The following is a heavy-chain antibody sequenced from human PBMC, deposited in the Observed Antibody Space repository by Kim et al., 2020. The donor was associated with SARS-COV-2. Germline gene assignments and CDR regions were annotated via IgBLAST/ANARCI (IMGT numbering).Heavy chain of an antibody. D-gene: IGHD3-10*01. CDR1: GFTFSDHY. CDR3: ARGPDSAHPQTRDAFDI. Sequence: GGSLRLSCAASGFTFSDHYMDWVRQAPGKGLEWVGRTRNKANSYTTEYAASVKGRFTISRDDSKNSLYLQMNSLKTEDTAVYYCARGPDSAHPQTRDAFDIWGQGTMVTVSS. V-gene: IGHV3-72*01. CDR2: TRNKANSYTT. J-gene: IGHJ3*02.